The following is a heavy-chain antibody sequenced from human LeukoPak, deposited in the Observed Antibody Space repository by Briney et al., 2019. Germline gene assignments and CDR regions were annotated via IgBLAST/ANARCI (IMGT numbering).Heavy chain of an antibody. V-gene: IGHV1-69*01. D-gene: IGHD6-19*01. J-gene: IGHJ4*02. Sequence: KVSCKASGGTFSSYAISWVRQAPGQGLEWMGGIIPIFGTANYAQKFQGRVTITADESTSTAYMELSSLRSEDTAVYYCARDSSGWYVDWYFDYWGQGTLVTVSS. CDR1: GGTFSSYA. CDR2: IIPIFGTA. CDR3: ARDSSGWYVDWYFDY.